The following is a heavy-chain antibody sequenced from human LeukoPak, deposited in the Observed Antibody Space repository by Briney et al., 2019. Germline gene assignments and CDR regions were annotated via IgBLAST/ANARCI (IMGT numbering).Heavy chain of an antibody. CDR2: INPSGGST. V-gene: IGHV1-46*01. CDR3: AREVGDYDSSGYSYYFDY. Sequence: ASVKVSCKASGYTLTDYYMHWVRQAPGQGLEWMGIINPSGGSTSYAQKFQGRVTMTRDTSTSTVYMELSSLRSEDTAVYYCAREVGDYDSSGYSYYFDYWGQGTLVTVSS. D-gene: IGHD3-22*01. J-gene: IGHJ4*02. CDR1: GYTLTDYY.